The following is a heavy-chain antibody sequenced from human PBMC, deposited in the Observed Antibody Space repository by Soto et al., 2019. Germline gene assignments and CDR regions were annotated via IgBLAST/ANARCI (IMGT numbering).Heavy chain of an antibody. J-gene: IGHJ4*02. CDR2: VYHSGST. CDR3: ASLSAGYYYDSSGYYFDY. CDR1: GGSISSGGYY. V-gene: IGHV4-31*02. Sequence: LSLTCTVSGGSISSGGYYWSWVRQHPGKGLEWIGYVYHSGSTYNNPSLKSRVTISVDTSKNQFSLKLSSVTAADTAVYYCASLSAGYYYDSSGYYFDYWGQGTLVTVSS. D-gene: IGHD3-22*01.